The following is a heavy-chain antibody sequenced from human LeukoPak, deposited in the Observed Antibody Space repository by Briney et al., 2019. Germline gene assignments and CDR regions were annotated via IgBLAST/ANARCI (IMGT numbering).Heavy chain of an antibody. CDR2: IWYDGSNK. CDR1: GFTFSSYG. V-gene: IGHV3-33*06. CDR3: AKVVAARRSGFGYFDY. Sequence: GGSLRLSCAASGFTFSSYGMHRVRQAPGKGLEWVAVIWYDGSNKYYADFVKGRLTISRDNSKNTLYLQMNSLRAEDTAVYYCAKVVAARRSGFGYFDYWGQGTLVTVSS. J-gene: IGHJ4*02. D-gene: IGHD6-6*01.